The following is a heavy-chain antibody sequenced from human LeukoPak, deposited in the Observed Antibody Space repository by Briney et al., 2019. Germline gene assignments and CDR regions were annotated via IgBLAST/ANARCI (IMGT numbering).Heavy chain of an antibody. J-gene: IGHJ6*03. V-gene: IGHV4-59*12. Sequence: SETLSLTCTVSGGSISSYYWSWIRQPPGKGLEWIGYIYYSGSTNYNPSLKSRVTISVDTSKNQFSLKLSSVTAADTAVYYCAREFWSGSMVYYYMDVWGKGTTVTVSS. D-gene: IGHD3-3*01. CDR3: AREFWSGSMVYYYMDV. CDR1: GGSISSYY. CDR2: IYYSGST.